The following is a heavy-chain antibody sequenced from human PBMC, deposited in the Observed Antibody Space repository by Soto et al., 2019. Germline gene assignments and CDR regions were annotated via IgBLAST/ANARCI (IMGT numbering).Heavy chain of an antibody. V-gene: IGHV4-30-4*08. CDR2: IHYSGSI. CDR1: GGSISYEYYH. CDR3: AREDDGGDRDYYGLDV. J-gene: IGHJ6*02. Sequence: SETLSLTCTVSGGSISYEYYHWTWIRQSPGKGLEWIGYIHYSGSIIYNPSFKSRVTISADTSKNQFSLQLSSVTAADTAVYFCAREDDGGDRDYYGLDVWGQGTTVTVS. D-gene: IGHD2-21*02.